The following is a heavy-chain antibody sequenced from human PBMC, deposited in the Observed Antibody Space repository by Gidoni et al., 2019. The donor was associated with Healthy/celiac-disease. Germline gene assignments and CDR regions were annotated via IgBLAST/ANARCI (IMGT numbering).Heavy chain of an antibody. D-gene: IGHD3-3*01. V-gene: IGHV4-61*02. CDR1: GGSISSGSYY. CDR2: IYTSGST. J-gene: IGHJ6*02. Sequence: QVQLQESGPGLVKPSQTLSITCTASGGSISSGSYYWSWIRQPAGKGLEWIGRIYTSGSTNYNPSLKSRVTISVDTSKNQFSLKLSSVTAADTAVYYCARVGDYDFWSGSNYYYYGMDVWGQGTTVTVSS. CDR3: ARVGDYDFWSGSNYYYYGMDV.